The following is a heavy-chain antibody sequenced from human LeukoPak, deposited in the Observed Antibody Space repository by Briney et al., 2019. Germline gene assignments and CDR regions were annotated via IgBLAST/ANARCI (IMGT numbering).Heavy chain of an antibody. Sequence: GGSLRLSCAASGFTFSSYGMHWVRQAPGKGLEWVAFIRYDGSNKYYADSVKGRFTISRDNSKNTLYLQMNSLRAEDTAVYYCAKDTGWFGEPSYNQLDPCGQGTLVTVSS. CDR1: GFTFSSYG. CDR2: IRYDGSNK. J-gene: IGHJ5*02. CDR3: AKDTGWFGEPSYNQLDP. D-gene: IGHD3-10*01. V-gene: IGHV3-30*02.